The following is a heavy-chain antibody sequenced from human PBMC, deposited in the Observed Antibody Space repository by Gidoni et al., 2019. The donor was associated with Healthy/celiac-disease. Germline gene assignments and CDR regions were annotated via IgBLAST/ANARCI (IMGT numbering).Heavy chain of an antibody. Sequence: EVQLVESWGVLVKPGCSLRLSCAASGFTFSIYSMNWVSSISISSSYIYYADSVKGRFTISRDNAKKSLYLKMNSLRAEDTAVYYCASHYSNWIFDYWGQGTLVTVSS. V-gene: IGHV3-21*01. CDR1: GFTFSIYS. D-gene: IGHD4-4*01. CDR2: ISISSSYI. CDR3: ASHYSNWIFDY. J-gene: IGHJ4*02.